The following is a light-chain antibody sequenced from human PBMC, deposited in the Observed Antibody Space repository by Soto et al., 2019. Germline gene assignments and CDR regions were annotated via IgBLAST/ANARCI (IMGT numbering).Light chain of an antibody. CDR3: SSYTSSSHLGV. Sequence: QSVLTQPPSVSGSPGQSVTISCTGTSSDVGSYNRVSWYQQPPGTAPKLMIYEVSNRPSGVPDRFSGSKSGNTASLTISGLQAEDEADYYCSSYTSSSHLGVFGTGTKVTVL. CDR1: SSDVGSYNR. J-gene: IGLJ1*01. CDR2: EVS. V-gene: IGLV2-18*02.